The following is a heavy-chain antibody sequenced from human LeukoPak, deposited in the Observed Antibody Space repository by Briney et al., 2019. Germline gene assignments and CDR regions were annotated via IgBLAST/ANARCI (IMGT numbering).Heavy chain of an antibody. D-gene: IGHD3-9*01. CDR2: INPNSGGT. CDR1: GYTFTGYY. Sequence: ASVKVSCKASGYTFTGYYMHWVRQAPGQGLEWMGWINPNSGGTNYAQKFQGRVTMTRDTSISTAYMELSSLRSEDTAVYYCASRAGDILTGYYTIGEDYFDYWGQGTLVTVSS. J-gene: IGHJ4*02. V-gene: IGHV1-2*02. CDR3: ASRAGDILTGYYTIGEDYFDY.